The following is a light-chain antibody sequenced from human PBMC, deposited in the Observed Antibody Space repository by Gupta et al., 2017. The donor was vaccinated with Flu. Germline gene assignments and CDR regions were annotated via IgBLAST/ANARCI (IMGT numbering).Light chain of an antibody. Sequence: QSALTQTPSVSGSPGQSVTLSCTGPTSDIVGYNLFSWYRQAPGTAPKPIIFEVTRRPSGVPSRFSGSKSGNTASLTISGLQTEDEANYFCSLYTTSNTLIFGGGTTVTVL. V-gene: IGLV2-18*01. J-gene: IGLJ2*01. CDR3: SLYTTSNTLI. CDR1: TSDIVGYNL. CDR2: EVT.